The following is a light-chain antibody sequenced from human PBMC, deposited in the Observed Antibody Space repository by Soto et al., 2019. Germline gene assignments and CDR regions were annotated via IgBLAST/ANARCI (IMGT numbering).Light chain of an antibody. J-gene: IGLJ1*01. CDR2: RNT. V-gene: IGLV1-40*01. CDR3: QSCDSSLSAI. Sequence: QSVLTQPTSVSGAPGQMVTIPCTGSSSNIGAGYDVHWYQQLPGTAPKLLIYRNTNRPSGVPDRFSGSKSGTSASLAITGLQAEDEADYYCQSCDSSLSAIFGTGTKLTVL. CDR1: SSNIGAGYD.